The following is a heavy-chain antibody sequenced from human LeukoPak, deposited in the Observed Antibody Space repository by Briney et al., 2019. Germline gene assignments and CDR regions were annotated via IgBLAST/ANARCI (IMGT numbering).Heavy chain of an antibody. Sequence: PGGSLRLSCAASGFTFNYAMSWVRQAPGKGLEWVSSISVSGGNTYYAGSVKGRFTMSRDNSRNTPYLQMDSLRVEDTAVYYCAKDLSSGGPNYYYYGMDVWGQGTTVTVSS. J-gene: IGHJ6*02. D-gene: IGHD2-15*01. CDR3: AKDLSSGGPNYYYYGMDV. CDR1: GFTFNYA. CDR2: ISVSGGNT. V-gene: IGHV3-23*01.